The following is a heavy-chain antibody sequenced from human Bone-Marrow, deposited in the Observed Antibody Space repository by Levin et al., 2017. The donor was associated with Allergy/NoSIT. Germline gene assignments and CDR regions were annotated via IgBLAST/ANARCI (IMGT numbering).Heavy chain of an antibody. CDR1: EFIFSRYP. J-gene: IGHJ4*02. D-gene: IGHD3-10*01. V-gene: IGHV3-30*04. CDR3: TRGAGSYPWAVFDH. Sequence: AGGSLRLSCAASEFIFSRYPMHWVRQAPGKGLEWVAVMSNDGNFKSYADSLKGRFTISRDNSEDTLYLQMNSLRPEDTGVYFCTRGAGSYPWAVFDHWGQGTLVTVSS. CDR2: MSNDGNFK.